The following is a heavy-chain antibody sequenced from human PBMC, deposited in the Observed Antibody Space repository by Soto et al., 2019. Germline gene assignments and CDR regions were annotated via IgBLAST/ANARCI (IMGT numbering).Heavy chain of an antibody. V-gene: IGHV1-18*01. Sequence: VQLVQSPAEVKKSGASVKVSCQTSGYSFTTYGTSWVRQAPGEGLEWIGGISAYNGHTIYAHDFQDRVTLTTDTSTSTAYMELRSLRYDDTAIYYCARGRGSRSWYEISHYFDTWGQGTLVTVSS. CDR1: GYSFTTYG. J-gene: IGHJ4*02. CDR3: ARGRGSRSWYEISHYFDT. D-gene: IGHD6-13*01. CDR2: ISAYNGHT.